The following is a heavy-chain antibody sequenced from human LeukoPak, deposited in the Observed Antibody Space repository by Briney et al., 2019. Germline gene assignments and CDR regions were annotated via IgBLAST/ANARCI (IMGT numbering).Heavy chain of an antibody. Sequence: GGSLRLSCATSGFTFSRYAMNWVPPAPGKGLECVSFISTSGDFPYYAASVKGRFTVSRDNSKNTLYLQMNSLRADDTAVYYCAGCSGGSCYSRGKYGVDVWGQGTTVIVSS. CDR3: AGCSGGSCYSRGKYGVDV. CDR2: ISTSGDFP. D-gene: IGHD2-15*01. V-gene: IGHV3-23*01. J-gene: IGHJ6*02. CDR1: GFTFSRYA.